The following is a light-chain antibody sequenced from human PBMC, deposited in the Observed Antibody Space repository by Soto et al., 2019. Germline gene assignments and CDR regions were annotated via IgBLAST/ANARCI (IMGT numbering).Light chain of an antibody. V-gene: IGKV1-9*01. J-gene: IGKJ5*01. CDR2: AAS. Sequence: DIQLTQSPSFLSASVGDRVTITCRASQGISSYLAWYQQKPGKAPKLLIYAASTLQSGVPSRFSGSGPGTEFTLTISSLQPEDFATYYCQQLNSYPSITFGQGTRLEIK. CDR3: QQLNSYPSIT. CDR1: QGISSY.